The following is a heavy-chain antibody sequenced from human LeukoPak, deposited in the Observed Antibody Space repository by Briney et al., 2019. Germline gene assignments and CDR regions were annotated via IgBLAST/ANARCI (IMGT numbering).Heavy chain of an antibody. V-gene: IGHV3-33*01. CDR1: GFTLSSYG. Sequence: GGSLRLSCAASGFTLSSYGMHWVRQAPGKGLEWVAVIWYDGSNKYYADSVKGRFTISRDNSKNTLYLQMNSLRAEDTAVYYCARAGCYYDSSGYFDYWGQGTLVTVSS. J-gene: IGHJ4*02. CDR3: ARAGCYYDSSGYFDY. D-gene: IGHD3-22*01. CDR2: IWYDGSNK.